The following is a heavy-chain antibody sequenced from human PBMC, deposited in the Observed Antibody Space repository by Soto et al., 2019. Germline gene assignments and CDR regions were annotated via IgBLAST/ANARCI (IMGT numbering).Heavy chain of an antibody. CDR2: IGGRGGST. CDR3: AKDGYGDRPYYFDY. Sequence: EVQLLESGGGLVQPGGSLRLSCAASGFTFSTYALNWVRQAPGKGLEWVSAIGGRGGSTYFADSVKGRFSISRDSSKNTLYLLMNSLRAEDTAVYYCAKDGYGDRPYYFDYWGQGTLVTVSS. CDR1: GFTFSTYA. V-gene: IGHV3-23*01. D-gene: IGHD4-17*01. J-gene: IGHJ4*02.